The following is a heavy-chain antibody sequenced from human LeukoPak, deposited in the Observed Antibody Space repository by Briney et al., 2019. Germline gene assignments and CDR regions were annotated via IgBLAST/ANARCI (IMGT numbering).Heavy chain of an antibody. CDR1: GYDSISTYY. J-gene: IGHJ3*02. D-gene: IGHD1-26*01. Sequence: SETLSLTCSVSGYDSISTYYWNWIRQPPGKGLEWIGQIFYKGNTNYNPSLESRVTMSVDTSKNEFSLKLKSVTAADTAVYYCATTTSGGDAFDIWGQGTMVAVSS. V-gene: IGHV4-59*01. CDR3: ATTTSGGDAFDI. CDR2: IFYKGNT.